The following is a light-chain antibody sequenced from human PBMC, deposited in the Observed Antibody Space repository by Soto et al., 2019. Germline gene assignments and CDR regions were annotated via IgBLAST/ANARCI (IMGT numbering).Light chain of an antibody. CDR3: QQYGSSPYT. J-gene: IGKJ2*01. CDR1: QSVSSNF. CDR2: GAS. V-gene: IGKV3-20*01. Sequence: EIVLTQSPGTLSLSPGERATLSCRASQSVSSNFLAWYQQTPGQAPRLLIYGASSRATGIPDRFSGSGSGTDFTLTISRLEPEDFAVYYCQQYGSSPYTLGQGTKLEIK.